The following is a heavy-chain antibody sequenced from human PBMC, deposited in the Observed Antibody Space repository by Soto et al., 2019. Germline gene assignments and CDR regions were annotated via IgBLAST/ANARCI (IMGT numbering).Heavy chain of an antibody. CDR1: GFTFSNYG. CDR2: VWHDGNNE. CDR3: ARDQCRTTRCYLKYFVH. V-gene: IGHV3-33*01. D-gene: IGHD2-2*01. J-gene: IGHJ1*01. Sequence: FLRLSCTGTGFTFSNYGIHWVRQAPGQGLEWAGFVWHDGNNEYYADSLKGRITISRDNSHNTASLLISSQRAEDSAASYCARDQCRTTRCYLKYFVHLCQGTLVTVSS.